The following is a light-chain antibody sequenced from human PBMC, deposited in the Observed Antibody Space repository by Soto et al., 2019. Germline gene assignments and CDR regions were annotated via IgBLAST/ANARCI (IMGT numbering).Light chain of an antibody. CDR1: SSDVGGYNY. CDR2: EVS. J-gene: IGLJ1*01. Sequence: QSVLTQPASVSGSPGQSITLSCTGTSSDVGGYNYASWYQQHPGKAPKLMIYEVSNRPSGISHRFSGSKSGNTASLTISGLRAEDEADYYCSSYTRQYTPSYVFGPGTKVTVL. V-gene: IGLV2-14*01. CDR3: SSYTRQYTPSYV.